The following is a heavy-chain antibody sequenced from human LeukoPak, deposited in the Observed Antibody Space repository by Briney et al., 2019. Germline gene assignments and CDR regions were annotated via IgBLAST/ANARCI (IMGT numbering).Heavy chain of an antibody. V-gene: IGHV1-8*01. D-gene: IGHD5-24*01. Sequence: GASVKVSCKASGYTFTSYEINWVRQATGQGLEWMGWMNPNSGNTGYAQKFQGRVTMTRNTSISTAYMELSRLRSEDTAVYYCARGWLQLPWFDPWGQGTLVTVSS. J-gene: IGHJ5*02. CDR2: MNPNSGNT. CDR3: ARGWLQLPWFDP. CDR1: GYTFTSYE.